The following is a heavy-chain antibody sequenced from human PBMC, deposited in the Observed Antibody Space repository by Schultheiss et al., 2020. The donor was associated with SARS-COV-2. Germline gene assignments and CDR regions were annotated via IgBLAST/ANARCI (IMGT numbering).Heavy chain of an antibody. CDR3: VKDVGYCSSTSCYDNEVDYYYYGMDV. Sequence: GGSLRLSCAASGFTFSSYGMHWVRQAPGKGLEWVAVISYDGSNKYYADSVKGRFTISRDNSKNTLYLQMSSLRAEDTAVYYCVKDVGYCSSTSCYDNEVDYYYYGMDVWGQGTTVTVSS. V-gene: IGHV3-30*18. CDR2: ISYDGSNK. CDR1: GFTFSSYG. J-gene: IGHJ6*02. D-gene: IGHD2-2*01.